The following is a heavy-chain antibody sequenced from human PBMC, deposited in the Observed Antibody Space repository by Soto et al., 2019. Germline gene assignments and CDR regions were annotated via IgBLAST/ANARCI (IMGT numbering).Heavy chain of an antibody. CDR2: MYYSGSP. V-gene: IGHV4-31*03. J-gene: IGHJ4*02. D-gene: IGHD2-21*02. CDR3: ARERDDRYFDY. Sequence: SETLSLTCTVSGGSISSGGYYWSWIRQHPGKGLEWIGYMYYSGSPYYNPSLKSRLNISGDASKNQFSLKLTSVTAADTAVYYCARERDDRYFDYWGQGTLVTVSS. CDR1: GGSISSGGYY.